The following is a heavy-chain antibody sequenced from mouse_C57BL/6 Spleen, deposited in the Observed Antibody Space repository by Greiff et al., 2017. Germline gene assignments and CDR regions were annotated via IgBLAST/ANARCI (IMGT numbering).Heavy chain of an antibody. J-gene: IGHJ3*01. D-gene: IGHD2-5*01. CDR1: GYTFTSYW. Sequence: VQLQQPGAELVKPGASVKLSCKASGYTFTSYWMHWVKQRPGQGLEWIGMIHPNSGSTNYNEKFKSKATLTVDKSSSTAYMQLSSLTSEDSAVSYWAKAYYSDYRFAYWGQGTLVTVSA. CDR2: IHPNSGST. V-gene: IGHV1-64*01. CDR3: AKAYYSDYRFAY.